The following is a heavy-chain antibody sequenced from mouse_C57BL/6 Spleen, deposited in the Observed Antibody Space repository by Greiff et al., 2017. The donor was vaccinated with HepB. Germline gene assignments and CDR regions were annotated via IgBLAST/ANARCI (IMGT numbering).Heavy chain of an antibody. V-gene: IGHV1-82*01. CDR3: ARRANVDDYDGGFDY. Sequence: QVQLQQSGPELVKPGASVKISCKASGYAFSSSWMNWVKQRPGKGLEWIGRIYPGDGDTNYNGKFKGKATLTADKSSSTAYMQLSSLTSEDSAVYFCARRANVDDYDGGFDYWGQGTTLTVSS. CDR2: IYPGDGDT. J-gene: IGHJ2*01. CDR1: GYAFSSSW. D-gene: IGHD2-4*01.